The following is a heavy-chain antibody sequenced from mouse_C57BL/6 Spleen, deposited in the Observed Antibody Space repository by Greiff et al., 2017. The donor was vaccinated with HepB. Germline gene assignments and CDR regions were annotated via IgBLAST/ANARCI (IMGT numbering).Heavy chain of an antibody. CDR1: GYAFSSSW. CDR3: ARLRRFAY. J-gene: IGHJ3*01. D-gene: IGHD2-12*01. CDR2: IYPGDGDT. V-gene: IGHV1-82*01. Sequence: QVQLQQSGPELVKPGASVKISCTASGYAFSSSWMNWVKPRPGKGLEWIGRIYPGDGDTTYNGKFKGKATLTADKSSSTAYMQLSSLTSEDSAVYFCARLRRFAYWGQGTLVTVSA.